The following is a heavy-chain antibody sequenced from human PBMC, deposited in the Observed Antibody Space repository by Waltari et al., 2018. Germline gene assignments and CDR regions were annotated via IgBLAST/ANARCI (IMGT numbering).Heavy chain of an antibody. CDR1: GYSISSGYS. V-gene: IGHV4-38-2*01. CDR2: IYHSGST. Sequence: QVQLQESGPGLVKPSETLSLTCAVSGYSISSGYSWGWIRQPPGKGLEWIGSIYHSGSTYYNPSLKSRVTISVDTSKNQFSLKLSSVTAADTAVYYCARSLRFLEWLSYDAFDIWGQGTMVTVSS. J-gene: IGHJ3*02. D-gene: IGHD3-3*01. CDR3: ARSLRFLEWLSYDAFDI.